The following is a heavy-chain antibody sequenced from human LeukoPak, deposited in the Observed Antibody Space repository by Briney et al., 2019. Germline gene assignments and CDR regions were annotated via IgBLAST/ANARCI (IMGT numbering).Heavy chain of an antibody. CDR3: ARQNYYGSGSYYNVGLYFDY. Sequence: PSETLSLTCTVSGGSISSYYWSWIRQPPGKGLEWIGYIYYSGSTNYNPSLKSRVTISVDTSKNQFSLKLSSVTAADTAVYYCARQNYYGSGSYYNVGLYFDYWGQGTLVTVSS. J-gene: IGHJ4*02. CDR1: GGSISSYY. D-gene: IGHD3-10*01. CDR2: IYYSGST. V-gene: IGHV4-59*08.